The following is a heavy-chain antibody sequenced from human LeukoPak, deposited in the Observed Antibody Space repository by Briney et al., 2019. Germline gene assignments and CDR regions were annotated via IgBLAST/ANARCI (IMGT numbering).Heavy chain of an antibody. V-gene: IGHV4-34*01. Sequence: SETLSLTCAVYGGSFSGYYWSWIRQPPGKGLEWIGEINHSGSTNYNPSLKSRVTISVDTSKNQFSLKLSSVTAADTAVYYCARGVSRYYYGSGSALGPWGHGTLVTVSS. D-gene: IGHD3-10*01. CDR1: GGSFSGYY. CDR2: INHSGST. CDR3: ARGVSRYYYGSGSALGP. J-gene: IGHJ5*02.